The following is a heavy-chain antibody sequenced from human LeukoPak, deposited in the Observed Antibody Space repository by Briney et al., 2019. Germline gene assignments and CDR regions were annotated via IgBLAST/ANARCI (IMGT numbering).Heavy chain of an antibody. J-gene: IGHJ4*02. Sequence: GGSLRLSCAASGFTFDDYAMHWVRQAPGKGLEWVSGISWNSGSIGYADSVKGRFTISRDNAKNSLYLQMNSLRAEDTAVYYCARGRPLGSGSYFIDYWGQGTLVTVSS. D-gene: IGHD3-10*01. CDR2: ISWNSGSI. CDR3: ARGRPLGSGSYFIDY. CDR1: GFTFDDYA. V-gene: IGHV3-9*01.